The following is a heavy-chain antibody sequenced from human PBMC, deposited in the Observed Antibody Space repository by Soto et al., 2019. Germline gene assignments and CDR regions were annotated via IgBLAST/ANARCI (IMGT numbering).Heavy chain of an antibody. CDR1: GGSISSYY. V-gene: IGHV4-59*08. D-gene: IGHD3-10*01. Sequence: SETLSLTCTVSGGSISSYYWSWIRQPPGKGLEWIGYIYYSGSTNYNPSLKSRVTISVDTSKNQFSLKLSSVTAADTAVYYCARHEGRLLWFGELTYWGQGTLVTVSS. CDR3: ARHEGRLLWFGELTY. J-gene: IGHJ4*02. CDR2: IYYSGST.